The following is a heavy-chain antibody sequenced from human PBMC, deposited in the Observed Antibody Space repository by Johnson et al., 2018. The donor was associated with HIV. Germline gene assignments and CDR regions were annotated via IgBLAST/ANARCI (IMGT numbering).Heavy chain of an antibody. Sequence: QVQLVESGGGLVKPGGSLRVSCAASGFTFSDYSMSWIRQAPGKGLAWVSYIRSSGSTYYADSVKGRFTISRDNAKNTLYLQMNSLRAEDTAVYYCAREGSSSSDDAFDIWGQGTMVTVSS. CDR3: AREGSSSSDDAFDI. V-gene: IGHV3-11*04. J-gene: IGHJ3*02. D-gene: IGHD6-6*01. CDR2: IRSSGST. CDR1: GFTFSDYS.